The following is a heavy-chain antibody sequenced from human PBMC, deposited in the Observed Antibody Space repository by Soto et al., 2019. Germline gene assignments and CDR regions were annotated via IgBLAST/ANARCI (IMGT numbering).Heavy chain of an antibody. V-gene: IGHV3-23*01. D-gene: IGHD6-19*01. CDR3: ASRSSGWYFDY. Sequence: EVQLLESGGGLVQPGGSLRLSCAASGFTFSSYAMNWVRQAPGKGLEWVSVISGSGGSTYYADSVKGGFTISRDNSENTLCLQRNSLRAEDTAVYYCASRSSGWYFDYWGQGTLVTVS. J-gene: IGHJ4*02. CDR2: ISGSGGST. CDR1: GFTFSSYA.